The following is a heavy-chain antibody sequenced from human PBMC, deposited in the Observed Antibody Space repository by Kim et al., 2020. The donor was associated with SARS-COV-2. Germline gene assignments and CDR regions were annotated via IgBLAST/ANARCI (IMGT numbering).Heavy chain of an antibody. D-gene: IGHD4-17*01. CDR1: GGTFSSYA. V-gene: IGHV1-69*13. CDR3: ARDEDYGDYVLPFDY. Sequence: SVKVSCKASGGTFSSYAISWVRQAPGQGLEWMGGIIPIFGTANYAQKFQGRVTITADESTSTAYMELSSLRSEDTAVYYCARDEDYGDYVLPFDYWGQGTLVTVSS. CDR2: IIPIFGTA. J-gene: IGHJ4*02.